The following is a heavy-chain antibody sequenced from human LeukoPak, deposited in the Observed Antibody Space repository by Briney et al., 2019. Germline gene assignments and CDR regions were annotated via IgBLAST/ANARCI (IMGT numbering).Heavy chain of an antibody. D-gene: IGHD4-23*01. J-gene: IGHJ4*02. CDR2: ISPNSGGT. V-gene: IGHV1-2*02. Sequence: GASVKVSYKASGYTFTGYYMHWVRQAPGQGLEWMGWISPNSGGTNYAQKFQGRVTMTRDTSISTAYMELSGLRSDDTAVYYCARNYGGNPKYFDYWGQGTLVTVSS. CDR3: ARNYGGNPKYFDY. CDR1: GYTFTGYY.